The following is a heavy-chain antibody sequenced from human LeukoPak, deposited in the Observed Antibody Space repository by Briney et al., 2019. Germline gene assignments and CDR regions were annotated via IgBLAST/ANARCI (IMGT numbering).Heavy chain of an antibody. D-gene: IGHD5-12*01. Sequence: ASVKVSCKASGYTFTSYYMHWVRQAPGHGLEWMGIINPSGGSTSYAQKFQGRVTMTRNTSTITVYMELSSLRSEDTAVYYCAGGVHSGYGDYWGQGTLVTVSS. CDR2: INPSGGST. J-gene: IGHJ4*02. CDR3: AGGVHSGYGDY. V-gene: IGHV1-46*01. CDR1: GYTFTSYY.